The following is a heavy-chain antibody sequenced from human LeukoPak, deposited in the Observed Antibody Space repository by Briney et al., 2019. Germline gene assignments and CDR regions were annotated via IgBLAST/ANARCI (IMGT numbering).Heavy chain of an antibody. CDR3: ARQDFWSGYYFDP. J-gene: IGHJ5*02. CDR2: IYYSGST. CDR1: GGSISSSSYY. V-gene: IGHV4-39*01. Sequence: SETLSLTCTVSGGSISSSSYYWGWIRQPPGKGLEWIGSIYYSGSTYYNPSLKSRVPISVGTSKNQFSLKLSSVTAADTAVYYCARQDFWSGYYFDPWGQGTLVTVSS. D-gene: IGHD3-3*01.